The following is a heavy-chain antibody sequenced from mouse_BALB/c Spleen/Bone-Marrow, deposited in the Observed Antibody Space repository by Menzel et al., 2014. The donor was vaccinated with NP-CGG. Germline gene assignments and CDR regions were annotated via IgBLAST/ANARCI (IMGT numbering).Heavy chain of an antibody. J-gene: IGHJ4*01. V-gene: IGHV5-12*02. Sequence: EVQGVESGGGLVQPGGSLKLSCATSGFTFSDYYMYWVRQTPEKRLEWVAYISNGGGSTYYPDTVKGRFTISRGNAKNTLYLQTSRLKSEDTAMYYCARRGWYYAMDYWGQGTSVTVSS. CDR1: GFTFSDYY. CDR3: ARRGWYYAMDY. CDR2: ISNGGGST. D-gene: IGHD2-3*01.